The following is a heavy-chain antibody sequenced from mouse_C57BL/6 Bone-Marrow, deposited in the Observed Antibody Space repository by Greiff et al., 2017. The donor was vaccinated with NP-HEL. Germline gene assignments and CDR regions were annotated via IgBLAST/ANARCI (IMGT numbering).Heavy chain of an antibody. CDR3: ARALSSDYFDY. V-gene: IGHV5-4*01. D-gene: IGHD6-2*01. CDR2: ISDGGSYT. J-gene: IGHJ2*01. Sequence: VQVVESGGGLVKPGGSLKLSCAASGFTFSSYAMSWVRQTPEKRLEWVATISDGGSYTYYPDNVKGRFTISRDNAKNNLYLQMSHLKSEDTAMYYCARALSSDYFDYWGQGTTLTVSS. CDR1: GFTFSSYA.